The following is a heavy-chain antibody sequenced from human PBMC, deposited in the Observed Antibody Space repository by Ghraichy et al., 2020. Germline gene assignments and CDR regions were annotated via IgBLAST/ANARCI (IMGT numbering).Heavy chain of an antibody. J-gene: IGHJ2*01. CDR3: VKKAVTDTATWYFDL. D-gene: IGHD5-18*01. Sequence: GESLNITCSASGFTFSDYTMYWVRQVPGKGLEYVSAIHGDGGSTFYPDSLKGRFTVSRDNSKNTLDLQMSGLTSDDTAVYYCVKKAVTDTATWYFDLWGRGTLVSVSS. V-gene: IGHV3-64D*06. CDR1: GFTFSDYT. CDR2: IHGDGGST.